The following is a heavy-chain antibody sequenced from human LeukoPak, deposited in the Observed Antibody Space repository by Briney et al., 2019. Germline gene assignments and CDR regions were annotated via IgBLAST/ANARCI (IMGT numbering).Heavy chain of an antibody. J-gene: IGHJ4*02. V-gene: IGHV4-39*01. Sequence: PSETLSLTCAVSGGSISSGGYYWGWIRQPPGKGLEWIGSIYYSGSTYYNPSLKSRVTISVDTSKNQFSLKLSSVTAADTAVYYCARHNDFFPPSGDFDYWGQGTLVTVSS. CDR3: ARHNDFFPPSGDFDY. D-gene: IGHD3-3*01. CDR2: IYYSGST. CDR1: GGSISSGGYY.